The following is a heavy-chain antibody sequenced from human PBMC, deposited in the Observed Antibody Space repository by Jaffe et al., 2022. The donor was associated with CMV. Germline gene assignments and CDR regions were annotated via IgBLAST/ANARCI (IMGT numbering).Heavy chain of an antibody. CDR1: GDSVSSNSAA. CDR3: ARGIAVAGNDYYYGMDV. J-gene: IGHJ6*02. CDR2: TYYRSKWYN. V-gene: IGHV6-1*01. D-gene: IGHD6-19*01. Sequence: QVQLQQSGPGLVKPSQTLSLTCAISGDSVSSNSAAWNWIRQSPSRGLEWLGRTYYRSKWYNDYAVSVKSRITINPDTSKNQFSLQLNSVTPEDTAVYYCARGIAVAGNDYYYGMDVWGQGTTVTVSS.